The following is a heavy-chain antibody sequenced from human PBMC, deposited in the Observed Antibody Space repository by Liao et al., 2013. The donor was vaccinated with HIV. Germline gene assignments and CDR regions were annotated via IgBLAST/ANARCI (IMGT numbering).Heavy chain of an antibody. Sequence: QVQLQESGPGLVKPSETLSLTCTVSGGSMSTYYWSWIRQPAGKGLEWIGRIYTSGSTDYNPSLKSRVTISEDTSKNHFSLKLSSVTAADTAVYYCARLGCSSTSCLLYYHYYMDVWGKGTPVTVSS. D-gene: IGHD2-2*01. CDR2: IYTSGST. V-gene: IGHV4-4*07. CDR1: GGSMSTYY. CDR3: ARLGCSSTSCLLYYHYYMDV. J-gene: IGHJ6*03.